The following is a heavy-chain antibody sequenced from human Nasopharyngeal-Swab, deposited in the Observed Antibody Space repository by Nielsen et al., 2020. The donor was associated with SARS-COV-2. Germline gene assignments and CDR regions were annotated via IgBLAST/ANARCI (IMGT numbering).Heavy chain of an antibody. Sequence: GSLRLSCTVSGGSISSSSYYWGWIRQPPGKGLEWIGSIYYSGSTYYNPSLKSRVTISVDTSKNQFSLRLTSVTAADTAVYYCARGLSGVVPAPVLGLGPWYSYYYMDVWDKGTTVTVSS. CDR3: ARGLSGVVPAPVLGLGPWYSYYYMDV. CDR2: IYYSGST. D-gene: IGHD2-2*01. V-gene: IGHV4-39*07. J-gene: IGHJ6*03. CDR1: GGSISSSSYY.